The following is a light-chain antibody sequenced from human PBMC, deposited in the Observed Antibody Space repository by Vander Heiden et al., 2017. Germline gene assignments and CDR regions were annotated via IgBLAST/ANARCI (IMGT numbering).Light chain of an antibody. CDR1: QSISSY. Sequence: DIQMTQSPSSLSASVGDRVTITCRASQSISSYLNWYQQKPGKAPKLLIYAASSLQSGVPSRFSGSGSGTDFTLTISSLQPEEFATYYCQQSYSTPVFTFGPETKVDIK. CDR3: QQSYSTPVFT. CDR2: AAS. V-gene: IGKV1-39*01. J-gene: IGKJ3*01.